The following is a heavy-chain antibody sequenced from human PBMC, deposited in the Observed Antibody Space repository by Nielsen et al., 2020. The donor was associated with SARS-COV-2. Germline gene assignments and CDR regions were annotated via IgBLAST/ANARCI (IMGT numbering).Heavy chain of an antibody. CDR1: GGSIGSGGYS. D-gene: IGHD3-16*01. CDR3: ARGGRITFGGADDAFDI. CDR2: IDHSGRT. J-gene: IGHJ3*02. V-gene: IGHV4-30-2*01. Sequence: SETLSLTCAVSGGSIGSGGYSWIWIRQPPWTGREWIGYIDHSGRTYYNPSLKSRVTISVDRSKNQFSLKLSSVTAADTAVYYCARGGRITFGGADDAFDIWGQGTMVTVSS.